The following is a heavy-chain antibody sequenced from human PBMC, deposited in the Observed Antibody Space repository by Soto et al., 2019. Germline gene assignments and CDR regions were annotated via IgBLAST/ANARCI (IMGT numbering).Heavy chain of an antibody. CDR1: GYTLTELS. J-gene: IGHJ6*02. CDR3: ATAHGGTYDSSGYYGTGGYYYGMDV. CDR2: FDPEDGET. D-gene: IGHD3-22*01. Sequence: ASVKVSCKVSGYTLTELSMHWVRQAPGKGLEWMGGFDPEDGETIYTQKFQGRVTMTEDTSTDTAYMELSSLRSEDTAVYYCATAHGGTYDSSGYYGTGGYYYGMDVWGQGTTVTVSS. V-gene: IGHV1-24*01.